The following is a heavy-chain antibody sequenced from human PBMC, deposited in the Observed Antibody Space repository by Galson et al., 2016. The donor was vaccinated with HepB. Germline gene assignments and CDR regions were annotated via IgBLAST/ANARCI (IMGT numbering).Heavy chain of an antibody. CDR3: TRAADYGDYGQGMDV. D-gene: IGHD4-17*01. CDR2: IYDSGRT. CDR1: GASVSRTGHY. Sequence: SETLSLTCTVSGASVSRTGHYWNWLRQPPGKGLDWIGCIYDSGRTTYPSLQSRVTMSIDTSKKQFSLNLRSVTAADTAVYYFTRAADYGDYGQGMDVWGQGTLVTVSS. V-gene: IGHV4-61*08. J-gene: IGHJ4*02.